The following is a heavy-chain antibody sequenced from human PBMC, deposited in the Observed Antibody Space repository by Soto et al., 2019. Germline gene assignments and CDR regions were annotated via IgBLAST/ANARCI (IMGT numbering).Heavy chain of an antibody. V-gene: IGHV1-69*13. J-gene: IGHJ6*02. D-gene: IGHD3-3*01. CDR2: IIPIFGTA. Sequence: GASVKVSCKASGGTSSSYAISWVRQAPGQGLEWMGGIIPIFGTANYAQKFQGRVTITADESTSTAYMELSSLRSEDTAVYYCARYVEIGGTIFGVPDQLYYGMDVWGQGTTVTVSS. CDR3: ARYVEIGGTIFGVPDQLYYGMDV. CDR1: GGTSSSYA.